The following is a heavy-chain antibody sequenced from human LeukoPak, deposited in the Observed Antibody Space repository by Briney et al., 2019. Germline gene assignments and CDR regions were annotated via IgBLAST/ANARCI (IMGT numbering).Heavy chain of an antibody. J-gene: IGHJ4*02. CDR1: GLPFRTYW. D-gene: IGHD3-22*01. CDR2: IKQDGSEK. Sequence: GGSLSLSCAASGLPFRTYWMSWARKPRGRGREGGANIKQDGSEKYYVASVKGRFTISRDNAKNSLYLQMNSLRAEDTAVYYCARVGASGYYETDYWGQGTLVTVSS. V-gene: IGHV3-7*01. CDR3: ARVGASGYYETDY.